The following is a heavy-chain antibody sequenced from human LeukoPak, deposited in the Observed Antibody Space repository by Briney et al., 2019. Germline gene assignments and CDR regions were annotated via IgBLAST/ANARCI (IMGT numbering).Heavy chain of an antibody. J-gene: IGHJ4*02. D-gene: IGHD6-25*01. CDR2: ISGSGGST. V-gene: IGHV3-23*01. Sequence: GGSLRLSCAASGFTFSSYAMSWVRQAPGKGLGWVSAISGSGGSTYYADSVKGRFTISRDNSKNTLYLQMNSLRAEDTAVYYCAKDPAGYSSGGPVGVFDYWGQGTLVTVSS. CDR3: AKDPAGYSSGGPVGVFDY. CDR1: GFTFSSYA.